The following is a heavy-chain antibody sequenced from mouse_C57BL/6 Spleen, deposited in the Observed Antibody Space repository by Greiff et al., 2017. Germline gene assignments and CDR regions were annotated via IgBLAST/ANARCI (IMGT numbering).Heavy chain of an antibody. V-gene: IGHV1-59*01. CDR3: ARGITTVVGEDY. Sequence: QVQLQQPGAELVRPGTSVKLSCKASGYTFTSYWMHWVKQRPGQGLEWIGVIDPSDSYTNYNQKFKGKATLTVDTSSSTAYMQLSSLTSEDSAVYYCARGITTVVGEDYWGQGTTLTVSS. J-gene: IGHJ2*01. CDR1: GYTFTSYW. CDR2: IDPSDSYT. D-gene: IGHD1-1*01.